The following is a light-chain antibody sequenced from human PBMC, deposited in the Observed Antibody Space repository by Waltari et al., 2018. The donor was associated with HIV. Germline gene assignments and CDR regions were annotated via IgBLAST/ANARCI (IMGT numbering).Light chain of an antibody. Sequence: DTQMTQIPSSLSASVGDRVTITCRASQDIKNHLAWFQQKPGKAHKSLIYDASILQSGVPSKFSGSGSGTDFILTISNLQPEDFASYYCQQYRNYPPTFGQGTRVEI. CDR2: DAS. CDR3: QQYRNYPPT. CDR1: QDIKNH. V-gene: IGKV1-16*02. J-gene: IGKJ1*01.